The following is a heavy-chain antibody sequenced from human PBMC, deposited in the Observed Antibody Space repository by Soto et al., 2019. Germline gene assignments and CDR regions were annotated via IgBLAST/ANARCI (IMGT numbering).Heavy chain of an antibody. Sequence: PSETLSLTCAVSGHSISNAYYWAWIRQPPGKGLEWIASVYRSGNTYYNPSLKSRVTISVDTSKNHFSLKLISVTATDTAVYYCARGENDAFDIWGQGTMVTVSS. CDR2: VYRSGNT. V-gene: IGHV4-38-2*01. CDR3: ARGENDAFDI. J-gene: IGHJ3*02. CDR1: GHSISNAYY. D-gene: IGHD1-26*01.